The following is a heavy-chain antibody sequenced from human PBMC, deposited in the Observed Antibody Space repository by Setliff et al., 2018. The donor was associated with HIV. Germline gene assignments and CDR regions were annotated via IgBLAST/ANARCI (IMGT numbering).Heavy chain of an antibody. Sequence: LSLTCSVPGGSLSSSYYWAWIRQSPGKGLEWIGTIYYSGTAYYSPSLNGRVTISVDTSNNQFSLSLTSVTAADTAVYHCARHTAPYSSGFYSVAAWFDPWGQGTLVTVSS. CDR1: GGSLSSSYY. CDR2: IYYSGTA. D-gene: IGHD6-19*01. V-gene: IGHV4-39*01. CDR3: ARHTAPYSSGFYSVAAWFDP. J-gene: IGHJ5*02.